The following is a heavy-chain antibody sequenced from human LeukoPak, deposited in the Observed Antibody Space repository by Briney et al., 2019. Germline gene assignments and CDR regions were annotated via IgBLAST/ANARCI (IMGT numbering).Heavy chain of an antibody. Sequence: SETLSLTCTVSGGSISSYYWSWIRQPAGKGLEWIGRIYTSGSTNYNPSLKSRVTMSVDTSKNQFSLKLSSVTAADTAVYYCARERICSSTSCYPLGYYYMDVWGKGTTVTVSS. V-gene: IGHV4-4*07. CDR1: GGSISSYY. J-gene: IGHJ6*03. D-gene: IGHD2-2*01. CDR3: ARERICSSTSCYPLGYYYMDV. CDR2: IYTSGST.